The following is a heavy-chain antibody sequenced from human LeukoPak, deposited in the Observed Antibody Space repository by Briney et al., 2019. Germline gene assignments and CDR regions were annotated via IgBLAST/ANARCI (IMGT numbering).Heavy chain of an antibody. D-gene: IGHD6-13*01. J-gene: IGHJ5*02. CDR1: GGPFSGYY. CDR3: ARDGAAAPVRFDP. V-gene: IGHV4-34*01. Sequence: SETLSLTCAVYGGPFSGYYWTWIRQPPGKGLEWIGEINHSGTTNYNPSLKSRVTMSVDTSKNQFSLRLTSVTAADTAVYYCARDGAAAPVRFDPWGQGTLVTVSS. CDR2: INHSGTT.